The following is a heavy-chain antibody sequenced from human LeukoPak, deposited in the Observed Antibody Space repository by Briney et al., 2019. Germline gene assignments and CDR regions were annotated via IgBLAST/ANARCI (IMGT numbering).Heavy chain of an antibody. V-gene: IGHV3-23*01. CDR1: GFTFSTFG. Sequence: GGSLRLSCVASGFTFSTFGMSWVRQAPGKGLEWVSSISDTGGYTYYADSMKGRFTISRDNSKNTLHLQMNSLRAEDTAVYHCANGGSMAHEKIRNWGQGTLVTVSS. CDR2: ISDTGGYT. CDR3: ANGGSMAHEKIRN. D-gene: IGHD2/OR15-2a*01. J-gene: IGHJ4*02.